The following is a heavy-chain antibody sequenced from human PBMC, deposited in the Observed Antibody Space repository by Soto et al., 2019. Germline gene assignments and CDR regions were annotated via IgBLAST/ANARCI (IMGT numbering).Heavy chain of an antibody. V-gene: IGHV3-15*01. CDR3: TTDRELDDYDSSGYELPFDI. J-gene: IGHJ3*02. CDR1: GISSIKAW. Sequence: GSLRLSCVASGISSIKAWMSWVRQAPVTGLVRVGRVRANSDDGTAEYAAPVKGRFPISRDDSKKTVFLHMNSLKTEDTAVYYCTTDRELDDYDSSGYELPFDIWGQGTMVT. CDR2: VRANSDDGTA. D-gene: IGHD3-22*01.